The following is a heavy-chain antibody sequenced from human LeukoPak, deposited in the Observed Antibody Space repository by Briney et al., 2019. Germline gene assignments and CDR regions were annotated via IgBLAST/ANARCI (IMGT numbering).Heavy chain of an antibody. Sequence: ASVKVSCEASGYTFSSYYMHWVRQAPGQGLEWMGMINPSGGGTNYAQKFQGRVTMTSDTSTSTVYMELSSLRSEDTAVYYCARDYGDYFDYWGQGTLVTVSS. J-gene: IGHJ4*02. CDR3: ARDYGDYFDY. V-gene: IGHV1-46*01. D-gene: IGHD4-17*01. CDR1: GYTFSSYY. CDR2: INPSGGGT.